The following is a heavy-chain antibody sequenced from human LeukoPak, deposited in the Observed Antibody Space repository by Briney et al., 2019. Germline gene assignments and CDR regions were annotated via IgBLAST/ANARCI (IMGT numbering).Heavy chain of an antibody. CDR1: GFTFSGSA. CDR3: TRPIPDRTPPYFDY. D-gene: IGHD2-21*01. Sequence: GGSLRLSCAASGFTFSGSAMDWVRQASGKGLEWVGRIRSKANSYATAYAASVKGRFTISRDDSKNTAYLQMNSLKTEDTAVYYCTRPIPDRTPPYFDYWGQGTLVTVSS. V-gene: IGHV3-73*01. J-gene: IGHJ4*02. CDR2: IRSKANSYAT.